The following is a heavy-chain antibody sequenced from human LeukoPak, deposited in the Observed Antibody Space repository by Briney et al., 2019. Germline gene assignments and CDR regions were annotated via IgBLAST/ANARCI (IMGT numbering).Heavy chain of an antibody. CDR3: ARGIIAVADAFDI. CDR2: ISSSSSTI. CDR1: GFTFSSYS. V-gene: IGHV3-48*01. Sequence: GGSLRLSCAASGFTFSSYSMNWVRQAPGKGLEWVSYISSSSSTIYYADSVKGRFTISRDNAKNSLYLQMNSLRAEDTAVYCCARGIIAVADAFDIWGQGTMVTVSS. J-gene: IGHJ3*02. D-gene: IGHD6-19*01.